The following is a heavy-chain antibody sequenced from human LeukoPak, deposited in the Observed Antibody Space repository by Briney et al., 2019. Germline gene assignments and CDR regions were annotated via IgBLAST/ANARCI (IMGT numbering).Heavy chain of an antibody. CDR1: GDSFSGNSVT. V-gene: IGHV6-1*01. D-gene: IGHD2-2*01. CDR2: TYYRSTWYN. Sequence: SQTLSLTCAISGDSFSGNSVTWHWIRQSPSRGLEWLGRTYYRSTWYNDYAVSVRGRITVNPDTSKNQFSLHLNSVTPEDTAVYYCARRLTQYDCFDPWGQGILVTVSS. CDR3: ARRLTQYDCFDP. J-gene: IGHJ5*02.